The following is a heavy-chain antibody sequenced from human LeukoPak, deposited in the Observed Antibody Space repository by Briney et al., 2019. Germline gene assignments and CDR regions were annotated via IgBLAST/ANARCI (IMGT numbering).Heavy chain of an antibody. Sequence: GGTLRLSCAASGFTFSSYAMSWVRQAPGKGLEWVAFIRYDGSNKYYADSVKGRFTISRDNSKNTLYLQMNSLRAEDTAVYYCAKDLLGYCSSTSCYPFDYWGQGTLVTVSS. CDR3: AKDLLGYCSSTSCYPFDY. CDR1: GFTFSSYA. J-gene: IGHJ4*02. D-gene: IGHD2-2*01. CDR2: IRYDGSNK. V-gene: IGHV3-30*02.